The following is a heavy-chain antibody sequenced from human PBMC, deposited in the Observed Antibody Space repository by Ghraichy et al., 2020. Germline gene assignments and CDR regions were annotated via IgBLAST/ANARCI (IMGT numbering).Heavy chain of an antibody. CDR1: GYTFTTYG. CDR3: ARDKAQYYYGSGIRWWFDP. V-gene: IGHV1-18*01. J-gene: IGHJ5*02. CDR2: ISAYNAKT. Sequence: ASVKVSCKASGYTFTTYGISWVRQAPGQGLEWMGWISAYNAKTNYEQKLQGRVTMTTDTSTSTAYMELRSLRSDDTAVYYCARDKAQYYYGSGIRWWFDPWGQGTLVTVSS. D-gene: IGHD3-10*01.